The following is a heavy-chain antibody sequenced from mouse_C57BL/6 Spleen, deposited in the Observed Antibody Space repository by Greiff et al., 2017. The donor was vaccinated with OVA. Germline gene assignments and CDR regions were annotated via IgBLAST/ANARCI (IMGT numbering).Heavy chain of an antibody. D-gene: IGHD2-1*01. J-gene: IGHJ2*01. V-gene: IGHV1-66*01. CDR2: IYPGSGNT. CDR1: GYSFTSYY. CDR3: ARSPLGNYVGLDY. Sequence: QVHVKQSGPELVKPGASVKISCKASGYSFTSYYIHWVKQRPGQGLEWIGWIYPGSGNTKYNEKFKGKATLTADTSSSTAYMQLSSLTSEDSAVYYCARSPLGNYVGLDYWGQGTTLTVSS.